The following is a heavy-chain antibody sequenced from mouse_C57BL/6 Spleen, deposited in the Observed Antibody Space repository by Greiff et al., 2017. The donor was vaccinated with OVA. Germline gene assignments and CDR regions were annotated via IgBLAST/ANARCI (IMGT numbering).Heavy chain of an antibody. CDR1: GYTFTSYW. V-gene: IGHV1-72*01. D-gene: IGHD2-1*01. CDR3: ARHGNPYYFDY. Sequence: QVQLQQPGAELVKPGASVKLSCKASGYTFTSYWMHWVKQRPGRGLGWIGRIDPNSGGTKYNEKFKSKATLTVDKPSSTAYMQLSSLTSEDSAVYYCARHGNPYYFDYWGQGTTLTVSS. CDR2: IDPNSGGT. J-gene: IGHJ2*01.